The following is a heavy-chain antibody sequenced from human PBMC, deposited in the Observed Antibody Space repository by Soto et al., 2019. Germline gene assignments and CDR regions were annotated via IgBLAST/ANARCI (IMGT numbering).Heavy chain of an antibody. CDR1: GFTFSAYT. J-gene: IGHJ4*02. D-gene: IGHD2-2*01. CDR3: ARAPPNAMYDY. CDR2: ISSSSDHI. Sequence: EVQVVESGAGLVKPGGSLRLSCAASGFTFSAYTMNWVRQAPGKGLEWVSSISSSSDHIVYADSVKGRFTISRDNAKNSLYLQMNSLRAEDTAVFYCARAPPNAMYDYWGQGTLVTVSS. V-gene: IGHV3-21*01.